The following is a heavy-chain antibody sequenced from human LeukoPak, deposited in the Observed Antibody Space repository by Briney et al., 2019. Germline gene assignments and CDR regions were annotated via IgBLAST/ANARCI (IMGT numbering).Heavy chain of an antibody. CDR3: ARISRAFDI. V-gene: IGHV4-59*01. Sequence: PSETLSLTCTVSGGSITNYYWSWIRQPPGKRLEWIGYIYHSGSTNYNPSLKSRVTISVDTSKNQFSLKLSSVTAADTAVYYCARISRAFDIWGQGTMVTVSS. CDR1: GGSITNYY. CDR2: IYHSGST. J-gene: IGHJ3*02. D-gene: IGHD2-2*01.